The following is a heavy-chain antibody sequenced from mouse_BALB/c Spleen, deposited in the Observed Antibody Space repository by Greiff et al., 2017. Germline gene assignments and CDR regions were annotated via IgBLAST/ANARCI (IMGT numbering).Heavy chain of an antibody. CDR3: ARDGTYAMDY. D-gene: IGHD1-1*02. V-gene: IGHV3-6*02. Sequence: ESGPGLVKPSQSLSLTCSVTGYSITSGYYWNWIRQSPGNKLEWMGYISYDGSNNYNPSLKNRISITRDTSKNQFFLKLNSVTTEDTATYYCARDGTYAMDYWGQGTSVTVSS. CDR2: ISYDGSN. J-gene: IGHJ4*01. CDR1: GYSITSGYY.